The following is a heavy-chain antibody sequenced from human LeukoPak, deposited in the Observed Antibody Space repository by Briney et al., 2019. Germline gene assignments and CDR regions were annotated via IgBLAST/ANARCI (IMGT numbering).Heavy chain of an antibody. CDR1: GGSISSYY. CDR3: ASESYDSGDYYLDY. V-gene: IGHV4-59*01. D-gene: IGHD3-22*01. J-gene: IGHJ4*02. Sequence: PSETLSLTCTVSGGSISSYYWSWIRQPPGKGLEWIGYIYYSGSTNYNPSLKSRVTISVDTSKNQFSLKLSSVTAADTAVYYCASESYDSGDYYLDYWGRGALVTVSS. CDR2: IYYSGST.